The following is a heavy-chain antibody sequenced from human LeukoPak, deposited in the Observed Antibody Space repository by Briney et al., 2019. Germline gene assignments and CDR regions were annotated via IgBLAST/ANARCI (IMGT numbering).Heavy chain of an antibody. CDR1: GYTFTSYG. CDR3: ASRACSGGSCYPLNY. Sequence: ASVKVSCKASGYTFTSYGISWVRQAPGQGLEWMGWINPNSGGTNYAQKFQGRVTMTRDTSISTAYMELSRLRSDDTAVYYCASRACSGGSCYPLNYWGQGTLVTVSS. V-gene: IGHV1-2*02. CDR2: INPNSGGT. J-gene: IGHJ4*02. D-gene: IGHD2-15*01.